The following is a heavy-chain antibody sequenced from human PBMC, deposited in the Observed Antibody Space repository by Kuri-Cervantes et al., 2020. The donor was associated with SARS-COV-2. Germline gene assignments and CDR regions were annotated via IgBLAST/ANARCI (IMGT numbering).Heavy chain of an antibody. CDR2: IIPIFGTA. D-gene: IGHD6-13*01. CDR3: ARGARIAAAAVDY. V-gene: IGHV1-69*05. J-gene: IGHJ4*02. Sequence: SVKVSCKASGGTFSSYAISWVRQAPGQGLEWMGGIIPIFGTADYAQKFQGRVTITTDESTSTAYMELRSLRSDDTAVYYCARGARIAAAAVDYWGQGTLVTVSS. CDR1: GGTFSSYA.